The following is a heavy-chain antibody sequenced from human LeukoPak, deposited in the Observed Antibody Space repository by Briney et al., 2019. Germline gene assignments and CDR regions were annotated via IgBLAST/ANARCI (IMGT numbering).Heavy chain of an antibody. CDR2: IYYSGST. CDR3: ARAPYDYVWGSYRLNWFDP. CDR1: GGSFSGYY. Sequence: PSETLSLTCAVYGGSFSGYYWSWIRQPPGKGLEWIGYIYYSGSTNYNPSLKSRVTISVDTSKNQFSLKLSSVTAADTAVYYCARAPYDYVWGSYRLNWFDPWGQGTLVTVSS. J-gene: IGHJ5*02. D-gene: IGHD3-16*02. V-gene: IGHV4-59*01.